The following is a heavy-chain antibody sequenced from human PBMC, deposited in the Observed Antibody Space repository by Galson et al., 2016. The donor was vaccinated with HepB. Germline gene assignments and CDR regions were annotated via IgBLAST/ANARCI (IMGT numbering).Heavy chain of an antibody. Sequence: SLRLSCAASGFTVSNNYMSWVRQAPGKGLERVSVIYSGGSTYYADSVKGRFTISRDNSKNTLYLQMNSLRAEDTAVYYCARDRWYHGSGSYYNYYYGMDVWGQGTTVTVSS. D-gene: IGHD3-10*01. CDR2: IYSGGST. V-gene: IGHV3-53*01. CDR1: GFTVSNNY. J-gene: IGHJ6*02. CDR3: ARDRWYHGSGSYYNYYYGMDV.